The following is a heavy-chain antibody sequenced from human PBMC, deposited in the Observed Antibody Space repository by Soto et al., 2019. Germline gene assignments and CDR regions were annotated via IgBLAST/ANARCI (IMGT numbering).Heavy chain of an antibody. V-gene: IGHV5-51*01. J-gene: IGHJ5*02. Sequence: RGESLKISCKCSGYSFTSYWIGWVRQMTGKGLEWMGIIYPGDSDTRYSPSFQGQVTISADKSISTAYLQWSSLKASDTAMYYCARQGYYGSGSSYNWFDPWGQGTLVTVSS. CDR1: GYSFTSYW. CDR2: IYPGDSDT. CDR3: ARQGYYGSGSSYNWFDP. D-gene: IGHD3-10*01.